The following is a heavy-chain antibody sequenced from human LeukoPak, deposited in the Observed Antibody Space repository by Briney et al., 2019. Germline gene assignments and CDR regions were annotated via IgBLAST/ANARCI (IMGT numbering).Heavy chain of an antibody. V-gene: IGHV4-39*01. CDR1: LDSTTSNF. CDR3: ARQGSSGWYAGTFDY. CDR2: IYYSGST. J-gene: IGHJ4*02. D-gene: IGHD6-19*01. Sequence: SETLSLTCTVSLDSTTSNFWSWVRQPPGKGLEWIGSIYYSGSTYYNPSLKSRVTISVDTSKNQFSLKLSSVTAADTAVYYCARQGSSGWYAGTFDYWGQGTLVTVSS.